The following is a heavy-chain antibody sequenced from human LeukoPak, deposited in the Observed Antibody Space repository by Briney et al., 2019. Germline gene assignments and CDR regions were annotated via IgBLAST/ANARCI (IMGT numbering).Heavy chain of an antibody. CDR2: ISAYNGNT. J-gene: IGHJ5*02. CDR1: GYTFTSYG. D-gene: IGHD3-16*02. V-gene: IGHV1-18*01. CDR3: ARDNSVGDIAWWFDP. Sequence: ASVKVSCKASGYTFTSYGISWVRQAPGQGLEWMGWISAYNGNTNYAQKLQGRVTMTRDMSTTTDYMELSSLRYEDTAVYYCARDNSVGDIAWWFDPWGQGTLVTVSS.